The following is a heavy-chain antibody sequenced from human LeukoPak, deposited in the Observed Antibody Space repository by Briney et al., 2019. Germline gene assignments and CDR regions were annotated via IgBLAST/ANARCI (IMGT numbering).Heavy chain of an antibody. J-gene: IGHJ4*02. CDR3: ARAMVWDHGDY. V-gene: IGHV3-7*01. Sequence: TGGSLRLSCAASGFTFSNYWMSWVRQAPGKGLEWVANIKQDGSEKYYVDSVKGRFTVSRDNAKSSLYLQMNSLRAEDTAVYYCARAMVWDHGDYWGQGTLVTVSS. CDR2: IKQDGSEK. D-gene: IGHD1-14*01. CDR1: GFTFSNYW.